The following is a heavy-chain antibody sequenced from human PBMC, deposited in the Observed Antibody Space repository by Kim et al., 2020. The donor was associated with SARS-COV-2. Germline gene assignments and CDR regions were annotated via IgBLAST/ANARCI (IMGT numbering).Heavy chain of an antibody. V-gene: IGHV1-18*04. D-gene: IGHD3-10*01. CDR3: ARAGYYYGSGSFDYYFDY. Sequence: ASVKVSCKASGYTFTSYGISWVRQAPGQGLEWMGWISAYNGNTNYAQKLQGRVTMTTDTSTSTAYMELRSLRSDDTAVYYCARAGYYYGSGSFDYYFDYWGQGTLVTVSS. CDR2: ISAYNGNT. CDR1: GYTFTSYG. J-gene: IGHJ4*02.